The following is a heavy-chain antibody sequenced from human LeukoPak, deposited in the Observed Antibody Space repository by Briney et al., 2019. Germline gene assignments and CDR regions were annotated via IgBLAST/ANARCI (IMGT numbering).Heavy chain of an antibody. J-gene: IGHJ4*02. D-gene: IGHD3-10*01. CDR1: GGSFSGYY. Sequence: SETLSLTCAVYGGSFSGYYWSWIRQPPGKGLEWIGEINHSGSTNYNPSLKSRVTISVDTSKNQFSLKLSSVTAADTAVYYCARGNNRQGRRITMVRGVSYYFDYWGQGTLVTVSS. CDR2: INHSGST. CDR3: ARGNNRQGRRITMVRGVSYYFDY. V-gene: IGHV4-34*01.